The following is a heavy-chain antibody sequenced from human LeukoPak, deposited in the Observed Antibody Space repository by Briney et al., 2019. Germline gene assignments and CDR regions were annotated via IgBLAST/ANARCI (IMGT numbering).Heavy chain of an antibody. J-gene: IGHJ4*02. CDR3: ARVGLGLVPDY. D-gene: IGHD3/OR15-3a*01. CDR2: IYYSGRT. Sequence: SETLSLTCTVSGGSASSGSYHWSWIRQPPGKGLEWIGYIYYSGRTTSNPSLKSRVTISMDASKRQFSLQMSSVTAADTAVYYCARVGLGLVPDYWGQGTLVTVSS. CDR1: GGSASSGSYH. V-gene: IGHV4-61*01.